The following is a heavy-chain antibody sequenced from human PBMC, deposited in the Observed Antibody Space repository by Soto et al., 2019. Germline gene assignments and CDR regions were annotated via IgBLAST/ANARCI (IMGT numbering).Heavy chain of an antibody. V-gene: IGHV4-30-4*01. CDR3: ARERPDGARLDP. D-gene: IGHD6-6*01. Sequence: PSETLSLTCTVSGGSISSGDYYWRWIRQPPGNGLEWIGYIYYSGSTYYNPSLKSRVTISVDTSKNQFSLKLSSVTAADTAVYYCARERPDGARLDPWGQGTLVNVSS. CDR2: IYYSGST. J-gene: IGHJ5*02. CDR1: GGSISSGDYY.